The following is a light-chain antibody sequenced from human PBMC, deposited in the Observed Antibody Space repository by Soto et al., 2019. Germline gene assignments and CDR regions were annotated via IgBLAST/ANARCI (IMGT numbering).Light chain of an antibody. CDR3: QQSSSIPYT. CDR2: AAS. CDR1: QSISNF. J-gene: IGKJ2*01. V-gene: IGKV1-39*01. Sequence: DIQMTQSPSSLSASVGDRVAITCRAGQSISNFLNWYQQKPGTAPKLLIYAASRLQSDVPSRFSGSGSGTAFTLTINSLQPEDVATYYCQQSSSIPYTFGQGTKLEI.